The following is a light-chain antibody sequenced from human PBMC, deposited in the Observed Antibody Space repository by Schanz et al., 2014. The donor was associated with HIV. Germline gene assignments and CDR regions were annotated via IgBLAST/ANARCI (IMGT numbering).Light chain of an antibody. CDR3: AAWDVNLNGPV. Sequence: QSVLTQPPSVSGAPGQRVTISCTGSSSNIGAGYDVHWYQQLPGTAPKLLIYGNSNRPSGVPDRFSGSKSGTSASLAITGLQAEDEADYYCAAWDVNLNGPVFGGGTKLTVL. J-gene: IGLJ2*01. CDR1: SSNIGAGYD. V-gene: IGLV1-40*01. CDR2: GNS.